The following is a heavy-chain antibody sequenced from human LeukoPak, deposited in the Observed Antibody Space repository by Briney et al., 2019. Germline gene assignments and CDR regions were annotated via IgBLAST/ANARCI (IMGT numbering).Heavy chain of an antibody. D-gene: IGHD5-12*01. CDR2: IYYSGSV. Sequence: PSETLSLTCTVSGAPINRGYYWSWLRQHPGKGLEWIGNIYYSGSVSYNPSLRSRLTISVDTSKNQFSLKLSTVTAADTAVYYCARQKSGYDYPAISDYWGQGTLVTVSS. V-gene: IGHV4-31*03. CDR1: GAPINRGYY. CDR3: ARQKSGYDYPAISDY. J-gene: IGHJ4*02.